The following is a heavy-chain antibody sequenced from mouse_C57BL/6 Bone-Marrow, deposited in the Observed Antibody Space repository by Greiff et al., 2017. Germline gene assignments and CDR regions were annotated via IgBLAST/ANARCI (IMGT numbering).Heavy chain of an antibody. CDR3: TSLMVVEEDY. J-gene: IGHJ2*01. D-gene: IGHD1-1*01. V-gene: IGHV1-15*01. CDR2: IDPETGGT. CDR1: GYTFTDYE. Sequence: VQLVESGAELVRPGASVTLSCKASGYTFTDYEMHWVKQTPVHGLEWIGAIDPETGGTAYNQKFKGKAILTADKSSSTAYMELRSLTSEDSAVYYCTSLMVVEEDYWGQGTTLTVSS.